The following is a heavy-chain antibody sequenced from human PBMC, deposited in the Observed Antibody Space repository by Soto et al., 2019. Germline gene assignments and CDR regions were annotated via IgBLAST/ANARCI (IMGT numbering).Heavy chain of an antibody. V-gene: IGHV3-64D*06. J-gene: IGHJ4*02. CDR3: VKDHYYYESSTFDY. Sequence: GGSLRLSCSASGFTFSSYAMHWVRQAPGKGLEYVSGISSNGGSTNYADSVKGRFTISRDNSKNTLNLQMSSLRAEDTAAYYCVKDHYYYESSTFDYWGQGTLVTAPQ. CDR2: ISSNGGST. D-gene: IGHD3-22*01. CDR1: GFTFSSYA.